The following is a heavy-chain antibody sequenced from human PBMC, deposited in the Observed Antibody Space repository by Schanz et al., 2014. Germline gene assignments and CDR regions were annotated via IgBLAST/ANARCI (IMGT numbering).Heavy chain of an antibody. D-gene: IGHD3-22*01. CDR1: GFTLATFP. V-gene: IGHV3-23*04. J-gene: IGHJ4*02. CDR3: AKDRSWDYDSSGYFDY. Sequence: EVQLVESGGGLVQPGGSLSFPGEASGFTLATFPLTWFPQLPWKGLEWVSSISSGGGTTYYADSVKGRFTISRDNSKNTLYLQMNSLRAEDTAVYYCAKDRSWDYDSSGYFDYWGQGTLVTVSS. CDR2: ISSGGGTT.